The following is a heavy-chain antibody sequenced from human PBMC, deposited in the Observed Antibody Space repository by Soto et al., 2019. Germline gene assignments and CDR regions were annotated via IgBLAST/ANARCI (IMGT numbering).Heavy chain of an antibody. V-gene: IGHV3-23*01. CDR1: GFTFSIYA. CDR3: AKESSGRLDY. D-gene: IGHD6-25*01. Sequence: EVQLLESGGGLVQPGGSLRLSCAASGFTFSIYAMSWVRQAPGKGLEWVSTSSGSGGGTYYADSVKGRFTISRDNSKNTLYLQMNSLRAEDTAVYYCAKESSGRLDYWGQGTLVTVSS. CDR2: SSGSGGGT. J-gene: IGHJ4*02.